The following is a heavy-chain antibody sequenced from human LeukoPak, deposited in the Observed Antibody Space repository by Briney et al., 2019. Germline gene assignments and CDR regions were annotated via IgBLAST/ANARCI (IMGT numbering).Heavy chain of an antibody. CDR3: ARRPYYYDSLDY. CDR1: GFTFSSYE. CDR2: ISSSGSTI. D-gene: IGHD3-22*01. Sequence: GGSLRLSCAASGFTFSSYEMNWVRQAQGKGLEWVSYISSSGSTIYYADSVKGRFTISRDNAKNSLYLQMNSLRAEDTAVYYCARRPYYYDSLDYWGQGTLVTVSS. V-gene: IGHV3-48*03. J-gene: IGHJ4*02.